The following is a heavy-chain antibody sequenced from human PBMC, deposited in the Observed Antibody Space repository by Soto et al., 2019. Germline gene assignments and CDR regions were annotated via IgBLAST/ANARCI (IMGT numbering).Heavy chain of an antibody. V-gene: IGHV4-59*08. CDR2: IYYSGST. J-gene: IGHJ5*02. CDR1: GGSISSYY. D-gene: IGHD4-17*01. CDR3: ARLLRSRGDWFDP. Sequence: SETLSLTCTVSGGSISSYYWSWIRQPPGKGLEWIGYIYYSGSTNYNPSLKSRVTISVDTSKNQFSLKLSSVTAADTAVYYCARLLRSRGDWFDPWGQGTLVTVS.